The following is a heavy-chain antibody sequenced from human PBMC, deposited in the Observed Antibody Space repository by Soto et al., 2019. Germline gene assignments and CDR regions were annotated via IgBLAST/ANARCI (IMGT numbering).Heavy chain of an antibody. CDR1: GFTFSSYS. V-gene: IGHV3-21*01. J-gene: IGHJ6*02. CDR2: ISSSSSYI. D-gene: IGHD2-21*02. Sequence: EVQLVESGGGLVKPGGSLRLSCAASGFTFSSYSMNWVRQAPGKGLEWVSSISSSSSYIYYADSVKGRFTISRDNAKNSLYLQMNSLRAEDTAVYYFARDYVAYCGVACYPPYYYYGRDVWGQGTTVTVSS. CDR3: ARDYVAYCGVACYPPYYYYGRDV.